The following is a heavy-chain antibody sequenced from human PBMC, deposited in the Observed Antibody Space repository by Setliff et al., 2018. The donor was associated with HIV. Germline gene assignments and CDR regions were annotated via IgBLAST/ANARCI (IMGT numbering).Heavy chain of an antibody. V-gene: IGHV4-34*01. J-gene: IGHJ3*02. CDR2: INHSGST. Sequence: SETLSLTCAVYGGSLSGYHWSWIRQSPEKGLEWIGEINHSGSTNYNPSLKSRVTMSVDTSKNQFSLKLSSVTAADTAVYYCARALANWVGRRAFDIWGQGTMVTVSS. CDR3: ARALANWVGRRAFDI. D-gene: IGHD1-1*01. CDR1: GGSLSGYH.